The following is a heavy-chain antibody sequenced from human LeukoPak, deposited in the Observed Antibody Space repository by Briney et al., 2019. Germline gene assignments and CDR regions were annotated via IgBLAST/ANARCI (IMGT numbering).Heavy chain of an antibody. D-gene: IGHD5-18*01. V-gene: IGHV3-74*01. CDR3: ARDPGTAMGRALDY. Sequence: GGSLRLSCAASGFTFSNYWMYWVRQAPGKGLVWVSRINSDESTTTYADSAKGRFTISRDNAKNTLYLQMNSLRAEDTAVYYCARDPGTAMGRALDYWGQGTLVTVSS. CDR1: GFTFSNYW. J-gene: IGHJ4*02. CDR2: INSDESTT.